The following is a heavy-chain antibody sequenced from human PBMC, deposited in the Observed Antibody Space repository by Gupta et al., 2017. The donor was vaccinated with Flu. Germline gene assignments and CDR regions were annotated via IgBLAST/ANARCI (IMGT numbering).Heavy chain of an antibody. D-gene: IGHD2-15*01. J-gene: IGHJ5*01. Sequence: QARMQGSGVGLVKPLQTLSLSCTVSVAFTIRGPYYCNWVRRPAGKGLEWIGRIYAGGATYYNDALNGRVTMSIQTSKNQLSLKPIPRTAADTAVYYGARIRSGGNWFDSWGQGTLVTVSS. V-gene: IGHV4-61*02. CDR1: VAFTIRGPYY. CDR3: ARIRSGGNWFDS. CDR2: IYAGGAT.